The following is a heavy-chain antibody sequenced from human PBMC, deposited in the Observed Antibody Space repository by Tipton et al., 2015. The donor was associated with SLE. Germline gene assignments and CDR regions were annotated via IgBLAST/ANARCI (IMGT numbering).Heavy chain of an antibody. D-gene: IGHD2-15*01. V-gene: IGHV3-30*02. Sequence: SLRLSCAASGFTFSTYDLHWVRQAPGKGLEWVAFIRYDGSNKYYADSVKGRFTISRDNSKNTLYLQMNSLRAEDTAVYYCASAGCSGGSCYWSWFDPWGQGTLVTVSS. J-gene: IGHJ5*02. CDR2: IRYDGSNK. CDR3: ASAGCSGGSCYWSWFDP. CDR1: GFTFSTYD.